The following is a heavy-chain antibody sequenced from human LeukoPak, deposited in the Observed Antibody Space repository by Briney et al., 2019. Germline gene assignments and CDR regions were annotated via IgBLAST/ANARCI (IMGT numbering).Heavy chain of an antibody. D-gene: IGHD3-10*02. J-gene: IGHJ4*02. Sequence: GGSLRLSCAATGFTFTTYWMHWVRQAPGKGLEWVSRIKGDEMTTNYADSVEGRFTISRDNAKNTVYLEINSLRAEDTAVYYCARGGLFAYYFDYWGQGTLVTVSS. CDR2: IKGDEMTT. CDR3: ARGGLFAYYFDY. V-gene: IGHV3-74*01. CDR1: GFTFTTYW.